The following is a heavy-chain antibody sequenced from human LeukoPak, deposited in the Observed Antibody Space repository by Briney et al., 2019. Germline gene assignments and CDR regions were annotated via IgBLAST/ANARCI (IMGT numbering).Heavy chain of an antibody. Sequence: GGSLRLSCAASGFTFSSYAMHWVRQAPGKGLEWVAVISYDGSNKYYADSVKGRFTISRDNAKNSLYLQMNSLRAEDTAVYYRARGHYFDYWGQGTLVTVSS. V-gene: IGHV3-30-3*01. CDR3: ARGHYFDY. J-gene: IGHJ4*02. CDR2: ISYDGSNK. CDR1: GFTFSSYA.